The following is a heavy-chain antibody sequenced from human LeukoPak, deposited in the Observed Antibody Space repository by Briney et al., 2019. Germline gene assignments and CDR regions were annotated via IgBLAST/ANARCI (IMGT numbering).Heavy chain of an antibody. V-gene: IGHV1-18*01. J-gene: IGHJ6*02. D-gene: IGHD2-15*01. CDR1: GYTFTSYG. CDR2: ISAYNGNT. Sequence: ASVKVSCKASGYTFTSYGISWVRQAPGQGLEWMGWISAYNGNTNYAQKLQGRVTMATDTSTSTAYMELRGLRSDDTAVYYCARDTYCSGGSCYRRGYYGMDVWGQGTTVTVSS. CDR3: ARDTYCSGGSCYRRGYYGMDV.